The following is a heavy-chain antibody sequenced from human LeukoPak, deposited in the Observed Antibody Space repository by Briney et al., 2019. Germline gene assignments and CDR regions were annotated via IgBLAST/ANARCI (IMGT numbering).Heavy chain of an antibody. J-gene: IGHJ4*02. CDR1: GFTFSDYW. Sequence: GGSLRLSCAASGFTFSDYWMHWVRHPPGKGLVWVSRISYDGGGTNYADSVKGRFTISRDNAKNTLYLQMNSLRVEDTAVYYCVRNMVRGVVYFDSWGQGALVTVSS. V-gene: IGHV3-74*01. D-gene: IGHD3-10*01. CDR2: ISYDGGGT. CDR3: VRNMVRGVVYFDS.